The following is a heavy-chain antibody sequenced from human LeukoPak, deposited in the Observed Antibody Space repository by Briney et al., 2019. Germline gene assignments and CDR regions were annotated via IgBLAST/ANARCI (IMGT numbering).Heavy chain of an antibody. J-gene: IGHJ4*02. D-gene: IGHD3-3*01. Sequence: GGSLRLCCAASGFTFSSFEMNWVGQAPGMGLDWVSYISSRGSTIYYADSVKGRFTISRDNAKNSLYLQMNSLRAEDTAVYYCARLREIPVFGVVTKSTSYFDYWGQGTLVTVSS. CDR1: GFTFSSFE. CDR3: ARLREIPVFGVVTKSTSYFDY. V-gene: IGHV3-48*03. CDR2: ISSRGSTI.